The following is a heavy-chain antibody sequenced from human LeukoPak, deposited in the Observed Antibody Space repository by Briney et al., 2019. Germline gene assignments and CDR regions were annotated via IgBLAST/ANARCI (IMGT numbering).Heavy chain of an antibody. CDR2: IKSKTYAATT. J-gene: IGHJ4*02. V-gene: IGHV3-49*04. CDR1: GFTFGDYA. Sequence: GGSLRLSCTASGFTFGDYALSWVRQAPGKGLEWVGFIKSKTYAATTEYAASVAGRFTISRDDSKNIAHLQMNSLKTEDTAVYYCTRHLASGELPFDYWGQGILVTVSS. CDR3: TRHLASGELPFDY. D-gene: IGHD3-10*01.